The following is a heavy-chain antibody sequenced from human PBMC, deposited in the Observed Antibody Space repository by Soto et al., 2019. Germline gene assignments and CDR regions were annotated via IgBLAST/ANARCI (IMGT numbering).Heavy chain of an antibody. CDR3: AKDLTRQLAYWLDP. Sequence: ASVKVSCKASGFSFTGYYIHWLRQAPGQGLEWMGWINAHSGGTEYAQKFQGRITLARDTSIATAYLTLTSLTSDDTALYYCAKDLTRQLAYWLDPWGQGTQVTVSS. V-gene: IGHV1-2*02. CDR1: GFSFTGYY. J-gene: IGHJ5*02. CDR2: INAHSGGT. D-gene: IGHD6-6*01.